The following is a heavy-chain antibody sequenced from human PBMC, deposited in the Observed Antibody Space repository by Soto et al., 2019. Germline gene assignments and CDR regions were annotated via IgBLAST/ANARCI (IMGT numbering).Heavy chain of an antibody. Sequence: QVQLVQSGAEVKKPGSSVKVSCKASGGTFSSYTISWVRKAPGQGLEWMGRIIPILGIANYAQKFQGRVTITADKSTSTAYMELSSLRSEDTAVYYCASGQITRRHYYYYYMDVWGKGTTVTVSS. V-gene: IGHV1-69*02. CDR3: ASGQITRRHYYYYYMDV. CDR1: GGTFSSYT. J-gene: IGHJ6*03. D-gene: IGHD1-1*01. CDR2: IIPILGIA.